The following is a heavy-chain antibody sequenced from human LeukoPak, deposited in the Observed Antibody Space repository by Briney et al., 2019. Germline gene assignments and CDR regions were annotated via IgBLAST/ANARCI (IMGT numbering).Heavy chain of an antibody. CDR1: GFTFSSYS. D-gene: IGHD2-2*01. J-gene: IGHJ4*02. Sequence: PGGSLRLSCAASGFTFSSYSMNWVRQAPGKGLEWVSSISSSSSYIYYADSVKGRFTISRDNAKNSLYLQMNSLRAEDTAVYYCAREMGYCSSTSCYDYDYWGQGTLVTVSS. CDR2: ISSSSSYI. CDR3: AREMGYCSSTSCYDYDY. V-gene: IGHV3-21*01.